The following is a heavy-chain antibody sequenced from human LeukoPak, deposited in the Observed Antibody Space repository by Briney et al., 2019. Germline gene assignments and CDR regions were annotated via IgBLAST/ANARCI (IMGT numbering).Heavy chain of an antibody. CDR2: ILYDGSNE. CDR1: GFTFSSHG. J-gene: IGHJ4*02. D-gene: IGHD3-22*01. V-gene: IGHV3-30*18. CDR3: AKDGTGGYYYLDY. Sequence: GGSLRLSCAASGFTFSSHGMHWVRQAPGMGLEWVALILYDGSNEYYADSVQGRFTISRDSSRNTLYLQMNSLRAEDTAVYYWAKDGTGGYYYLDYWGQGTLVTVSS.